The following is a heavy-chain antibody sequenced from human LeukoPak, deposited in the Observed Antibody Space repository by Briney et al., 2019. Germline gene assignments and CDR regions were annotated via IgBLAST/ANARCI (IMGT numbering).Heavy chain of an antibody. Sequence: SETLSLTCTDSGGSISSGRYYWSWIRQPAGKGLEWIGRIYTSGSTSYNPSLKSRVTVSVDTSKNQFSLKLNSVTAADTAVYYCARETTTAYYYYYIDVWGKGTTVTVSS. CDR3: ARETTTAYYYYYIDV. J-gene: IGHJ6*03. CDR2: IYTSGST. D-gene: IGHD1-26*01. V-gene: IGHV4-61*02. CDR1: GGSISSGRYY.